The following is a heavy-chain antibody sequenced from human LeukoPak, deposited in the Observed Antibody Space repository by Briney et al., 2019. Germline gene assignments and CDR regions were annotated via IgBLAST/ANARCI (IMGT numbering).Heavy chain of an antibody. CDR2: IRYDGSNK. CDR1: GFTFSTHD. CDR3: AKDRGYSYGFDY. D-gene: IGHD1-26*01. V-gene: IGHV3-30*02. Sequence: GGSLRLSCGASGFTFSTHDMHWVRQAPGKGLEWVAFIRYDGSNKYYADSVKGRFTISRDNSKNTLYLQMNSLRAEDTAVYYCAKDRGYSYGFDYWGQGTLVTVSS. J-gene: IGHJ4*02.